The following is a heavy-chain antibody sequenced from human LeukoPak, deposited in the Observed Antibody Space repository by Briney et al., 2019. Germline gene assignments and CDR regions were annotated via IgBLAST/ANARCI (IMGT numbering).Heavy chain of an antibody. V-gene: IGHV1-18*01. D-gene: IGHD1-26*01. J-gene: IGHJ5*02. CDR3: ARVADPQWELLRGSWFDP. CDR1: DHTSTNYG. Sequence: ASVKVSCKASDHTSTNYGISWVRQAPGQGLEWMGPGQGLEWMAWISVYSGHTYYAQKFQGRVTVTTDTSTSTAYMELRSLRSDDTAVYYCARVADPQWELLRGSWFDPWGQGTLVTVSS. CDR2: ISVYSGHT.